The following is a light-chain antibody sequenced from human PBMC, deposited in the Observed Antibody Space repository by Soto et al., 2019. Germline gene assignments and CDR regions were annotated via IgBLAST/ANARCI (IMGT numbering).Light chain of an antibody. V-gene: IGKV3-20*01. CDR2: GAS. CDR3: QQYGSSPYT. Sequence: EIVLTQSPGILSLSPGERATLSCRASQSVDSGYLAWYQQKPGQAPRLLIYGASSRATVIPDRFGGSGSGTHFPLTISRLEPEDFAVYYCQQYGSSPYTFGQATKLEI. CDR1: QSVDSGY. J-gene: IGKJ2*01.